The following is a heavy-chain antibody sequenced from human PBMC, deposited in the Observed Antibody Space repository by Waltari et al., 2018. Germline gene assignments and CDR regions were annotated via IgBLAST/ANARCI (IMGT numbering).Heavy chain of an antibody. D-gene: IGHD2-15*01. CDR1: GCSISSYY. V-gene: IGHV4-59*01. Sequence: QVQLQESGPGLVTPSETLSLTCTVSGCSISSYYWSWLRQPPGKGLEWIGYIYYSGSTNYNPALKSRVTISVDTSKNQFSLKLSSVTAADTAVYYCARRRIGLYYYYMDVWGKGTTVTVSS. CDR3: ARRRIGLYYYYMDV. CDR2: IYYSGST. J-gene: IGHJ6*03.